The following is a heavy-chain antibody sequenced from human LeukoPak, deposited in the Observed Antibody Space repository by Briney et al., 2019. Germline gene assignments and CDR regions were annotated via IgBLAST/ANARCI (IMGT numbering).Heavy chain of an antibody. CDR3: AREDPRGYSSGWYVPYFDY. V-gene: IGHV3-7*01. J-gene: IGHJ4*02. CDR1: GFTFSSYW. Sequence: PGGSLRLSCAASGFTFSSYWMSWVRQAPGKGLEWVANIKQDGSEKYYVDSVKGRFTISRDNAKNTLYLQMNSLRAEDTAVYYCAREDPRGYSSGWYVPYFDYWGQGTLVTVSS. D-gene: IGHD6-19*01. CDR2: IKQDGSEK.